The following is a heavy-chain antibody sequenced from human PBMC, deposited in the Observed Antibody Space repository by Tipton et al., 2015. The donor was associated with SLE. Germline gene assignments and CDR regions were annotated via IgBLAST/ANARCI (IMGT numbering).Heavy chain of an antibody. Sequence: SLRLSCAASGFTFSSYGMYWVRQAPGKGLEWVALTSYDGSNKYYEDSVKGRFTISRDNSKNTLYLQMHSLRVEDTAVYYCARELQDLYYMDVWGKGTTVTVS. CDR3: ARELQDLYYMDV. J-gene: IGHJ6*03. D-gene: IGHD1-1*01. CDR1: GFTFSSYG. V-gene: IGHV3-30*03. CDR2: TSYDGSNK.